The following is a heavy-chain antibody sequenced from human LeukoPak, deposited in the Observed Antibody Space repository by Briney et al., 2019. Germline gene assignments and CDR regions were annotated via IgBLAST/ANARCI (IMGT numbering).Heavy chain of an antibody. CDR1: GGIFSSYA. J-gene: IGHJ3*02. D-gene: IGHD5-18*01. Sequence: GSSVKVSCKASGGIFSSYAISWVRQAPGQGLEWMGRIIPILGIANYAQKFQGRVTITADKSTSTAYMELSSLRSEDTAVYYCARDQGWIRPDAFDIWGQGTMVTVSS. V-gene: IGHV1-69*04. CDR3: ARDQGWIRPDAFDI. CDR2: IIPILGIA.